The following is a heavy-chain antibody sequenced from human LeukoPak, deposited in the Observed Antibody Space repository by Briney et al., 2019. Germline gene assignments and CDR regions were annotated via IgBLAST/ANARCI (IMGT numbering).Heavy chain of an antibody. Sequence: GASVKVSCKASGGTFSSYAISWVRQAPGQGLEWMGGIIPIFGTANYAQKFQGRVTITADESTSTAYMELSSLRSEDTAVYYCARDLPLGYCSSTSCYRGTDVWGQGTTVTVSS. D-gene: IGHD2-2*02. V-gene: IGHV1-69*13. CDR3: ARDLPLGYCSSTSCYRGTDV. CDR2: IIPIFGTA. CDR1: GGTFSSYA. J-gene: IGHJ6*02.